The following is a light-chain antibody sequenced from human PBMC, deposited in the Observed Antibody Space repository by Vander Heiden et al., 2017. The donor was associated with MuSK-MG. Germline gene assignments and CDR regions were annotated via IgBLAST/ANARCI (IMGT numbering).Light chain of an antibody. CDR3: TSRDTSGNRV. J-gene: IGLJ3*02. CDR2: GKT. V-gene: IGLV3-19*01. CDR1: SLRIYY. Sequence: SSELTQAPAVSVALGQTVRITCQGDSLRIYYASWYQQKPGQAPTLVMYGKTNRPSGIPDRFSGSRSGNTASLTITGAQAEDEADYYCTSRDTSGNRVFGGGTKLTVL.